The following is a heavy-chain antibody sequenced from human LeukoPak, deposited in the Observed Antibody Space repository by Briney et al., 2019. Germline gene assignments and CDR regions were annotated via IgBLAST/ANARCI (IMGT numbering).Heavy chain of an antibody. J-gene: IGHJ5*02. CDR3: ARDGWFGDYNWFDP. CDR2: ISWDGGST. D-gene: IGHD3-10*01. CDR1: GFTFDDYA. V-gene: IGHV3-43D*04. Sequence: GGSLRLSCAASGFTFDDYAMHWVRQAPGKGLEWVSLISWDGGSTYYADSVKGRFTISRDNAKNSLYLQMNSLRAEDTAMYYCARDGWFGDYNWFDPWGQGTLVTVSS.